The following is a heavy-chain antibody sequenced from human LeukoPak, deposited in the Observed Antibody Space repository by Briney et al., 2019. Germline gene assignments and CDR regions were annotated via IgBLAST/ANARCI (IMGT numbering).Heavy chain of an antibody. CDR1: GFSFSSHW. V-gene: IGHV3-74*01. CDR2: INGDGIAI. J-gene: IGHJ4*02. Sequence: GESLRLSFAGSGFSFSSHWLHWVRQVPGKGLEWVARINGDGIAINYADSVKGRFTISRENAKYAVYLQMNSLRVEDTAVFYCARGGSPFYWGRGTPVTVSS. D-gene: IGHD3-10*01. CDR3: ARGGSPFY.